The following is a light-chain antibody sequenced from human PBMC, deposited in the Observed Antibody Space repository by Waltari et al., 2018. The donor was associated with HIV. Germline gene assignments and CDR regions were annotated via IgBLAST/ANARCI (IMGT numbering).Light chain of an antibody. CDR1: QSIFYSSMNANY. CDR2: WAS. V-gene: IGKV4-1*01. CDR3: QQYYSTPPT. Sequence: DIVMTQSPHSLALSLGESATINCKSSQSIFYSSMNANYLAWYQQKPGQSPKLLIYWASSRASGVPDRFSGSGSRTDFTLSISSLQSEDVAVYFCQQYYSTPPTFGQGTRVEIK. J-gene: IGKJ1*01.